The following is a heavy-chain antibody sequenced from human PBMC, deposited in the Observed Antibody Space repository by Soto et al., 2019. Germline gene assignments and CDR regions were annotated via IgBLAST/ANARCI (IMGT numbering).Heavy chain of an antibody. CDR2: IIPIFGTA. D-gene: IGHD2-2*01. J-gene: IGHJ4*02. CDR3: AISYCISTSCYAFDD. CDR1: GGTFSSYA. Sequence: SVKVSCKASGGTFSSYAISWVRQAPGQGLEWMGGIIPIFGTANYAQKFQGRVTITADESTSTAYMELSSLRSEDTAVYYCAISYCISTSCYAFDDWGQGTLGTVSS. V-gene: IGHV1-69*13.